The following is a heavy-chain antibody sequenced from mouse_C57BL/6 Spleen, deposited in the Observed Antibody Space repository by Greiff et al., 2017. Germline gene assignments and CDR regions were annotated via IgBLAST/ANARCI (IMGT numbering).Heavy chain of an antibody. J-gene: IGHJ2*01. D-gene: IGHD2-3*01. CDR3: ARSDDGYYHYFDY. CDR1: GYTFTSYG. Sequence: QVQLQQSGAELARPGASVKLSCKASGYTFTSYGISWVKQRTGQGLEWIGEIYPRSGNTYYNEKFTGKATLTADKSSSTAYMELRSLTSEDSAVYFCARSDDGYYHYFDYWGQGTTLTVSS. CDR2: IYPRSGNT. V-gene: IGHV1-81*01.